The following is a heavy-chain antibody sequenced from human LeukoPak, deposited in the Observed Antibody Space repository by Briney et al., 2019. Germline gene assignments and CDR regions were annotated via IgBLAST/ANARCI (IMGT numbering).Heavy chain of an antibody. CDR3: AKEPRWYGSGSYQGSSYFDY. J-gene: IGHJ4*02. CDR1: GYTLTELS. Sequence: GASVKVSSKVSGYTLTELSMHWVRQAPGKGLEWMGGFDPEDGETIYAQKFQGRVTMTEDTSTDTAYMELSSLRAEDTAVYYCAKEPRWYGSGSYQGSSYFDYWGQGTLVTVSS. D-gene: IGHD3-10*01. CDR2: FDPEDGET. V-gene: IGHV1-24*01.